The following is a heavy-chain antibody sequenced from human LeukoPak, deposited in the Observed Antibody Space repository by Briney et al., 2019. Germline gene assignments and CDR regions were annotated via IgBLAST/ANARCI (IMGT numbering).Heavy chain of an antibody. CDR2: ISGSGDST. CDR3: AKLVGSGSPLRHFDY. J-gene: IGHJ4*02. V-gene: IGHV3-23*01. CDR1: GSTFSSYA. D-gene: IGHD3-10*01. Sequence: GGSLRLSCAASGSTFSSYAMSWVRQAPGKGLEWVSAISGSGDSTYYADSVKGRFTISRDNSKNTLYLQMNSLRAEDTAVYYCAKLVGSGSPLRHFDYWGQGTLVTVSS.